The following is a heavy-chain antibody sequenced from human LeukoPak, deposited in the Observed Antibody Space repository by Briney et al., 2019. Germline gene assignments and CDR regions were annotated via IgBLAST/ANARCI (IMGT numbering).Heavy chain of an antibody. J-gene: IGHJ4*02. CDR3: ARETTEADDY. D-gene: IGHD1-1*01. V-gene: IGHV1-2*02. CDR2: INSNSGAT. Sequence: ASVKVSCKASGYTFTGYYMHWVRQAPGQGLEWVGWINSNSGATQYAQKFQGRVIMTTDTSITTVYMELSRLTSDDTAVYYCARETTEADDYWGQGTLVTVSS. CDR1: GYTFTGYY.